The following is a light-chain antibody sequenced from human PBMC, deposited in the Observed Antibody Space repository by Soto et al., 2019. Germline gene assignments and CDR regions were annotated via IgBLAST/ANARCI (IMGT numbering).Light chain of an antibody. J-gene: IGLJ2*01. CDR2: DVS. V-gene: IGLV2-14*01. CDR3: SSYTGSSLV. CDR1: SSDVGGYIY. Sequence: QSALTQPASVSGSPGQSITISCTGTSSDVGGYIYVSWYQQHPGTAPKLMIYDVSNRPSGVSNRFAGSKYGNTAPQPVSGLQADDEADYYCSSYTGSSLVFGGGTKLTVL.